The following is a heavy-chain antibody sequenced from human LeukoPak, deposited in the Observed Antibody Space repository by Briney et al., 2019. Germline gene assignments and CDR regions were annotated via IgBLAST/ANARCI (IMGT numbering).Heavy chain of an antibody. CDR1: GFTFDDYG. CDR3: AKATGVSGNDFDY. D-gene: IGHD1-1*01. J-gene: IGHJ4*02. CDR2: ISWNSGSI. V-gene: IGHV3-9*01. Sequence: AGESLRLSCAASGFTFDDYGMHWVRQAPGKGLEWVSGISWNSGSIDFADSVKGRFTISRDNAKNSLYLQMNSLRAEDTAFYYCAKATGVSGNDFDYWGQGTLVTVSS.